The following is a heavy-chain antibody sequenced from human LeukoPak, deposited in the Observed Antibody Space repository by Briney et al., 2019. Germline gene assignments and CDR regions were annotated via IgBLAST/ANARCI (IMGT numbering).Heavy chain of an antibody. CDR2: ISSSSSYI. J-gene: IGHJ4*02. Sequence: GWSLRLSCAGAGFTLSSDSMDWVRQAPGKGLGWVSSISSSSSYIYYADSVKGRFTISRDNAKNSLYLQMNSLRAEDTAVYYFERRGSGHRGPIDYWGQGTLVTVSS. CDR3: ERRGSGHRGPIDY. CDR1: GFTLSSDS. V-gene: IGHV3-21*01. D-gene: IGHD1-1*01.